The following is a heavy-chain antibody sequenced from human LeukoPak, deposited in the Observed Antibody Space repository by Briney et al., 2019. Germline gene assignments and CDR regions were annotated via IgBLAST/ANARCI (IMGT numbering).Heavy chain of an antibody. D-gene: IGHD2-21*02. Sequence: SETLSLTCAVSGGSISSSNWWSWVRQSPGKGLEWIGEIHHSGSTNYDPSLKSRVTISLDKSKNQFSLKLSSVTAADTAVYYCARLGVTGQYNWLDPWGQGTLVTVSS. V-gene: IGHV4-4*02. J-gene: IGHJ5*02. CDR2: IHHSGST. CDR3: ARLGVTGQYNWLDP. CDR1: GGSISSSNW.